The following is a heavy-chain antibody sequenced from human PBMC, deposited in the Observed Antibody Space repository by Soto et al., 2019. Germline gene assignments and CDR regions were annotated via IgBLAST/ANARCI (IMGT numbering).Heavy chain of an antibody. J-gene: IGHJ4*02. V-gene: IGHV4-31*03. Sequence: QVQLQESGPGLVKPSQTLSLICTVSGGSLSSGGYYWSWISQRPGKGLEWIGYIYNSGSTYYSSSLKSRLNISGDTSKNQFSLKLSSVTAADSAVYYCARAKGWSFFDYWGQGTLVTVSS. CDR1: GGSLSSGGYY. CDR3: ARAKGWSFFDY. D-gene: IGHD3-10*01. CDR2: IYNSGST.